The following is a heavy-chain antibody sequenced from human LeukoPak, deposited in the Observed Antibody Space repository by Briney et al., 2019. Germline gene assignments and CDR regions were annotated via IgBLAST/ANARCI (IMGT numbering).Heavy chain of an antibody. J-gene: IGHJ5*02. CDR3: ARGRQWPDNWFDP. D-gene: IGHD6-19*01. Sequence: SETLSLTCAVSGGSISSGGYSWSWIRQPPGKGLEWIGYIYHSGSTYYNPSLKSRVTISVDTSKNQFSLKLSSVTAADTAVYYCARGRQWPDNWFDPWGQGTLVTVSS. CDR1: GGSISSGGYS. V-gene: IGHV4-30-2*01. CDR2: IYHSGST.